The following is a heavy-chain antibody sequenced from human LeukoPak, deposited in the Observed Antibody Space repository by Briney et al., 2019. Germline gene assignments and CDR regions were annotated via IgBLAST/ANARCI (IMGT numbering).Heavy chain of an antibody. CDR1: GDSVSSNSTA. CDR2: TYYRSKWYS. Sequence: SQTLSLTCAISGDSVSSNSTAWNWIRQSPSRGLEWLGRTYYRSKWYSDYAVSVKSRITINPDTSKNQFSLQLKSVTPEDTAVYYCARNCGGDCYEGHYYYGMDVWGQGTTVTVSS. V-gene: IGHV6-1*01. D-gene: IGHD2-21*02. J-gene: IGHJ6*02. CDR3: ARNCGGDCYEGHYYYGMDV.